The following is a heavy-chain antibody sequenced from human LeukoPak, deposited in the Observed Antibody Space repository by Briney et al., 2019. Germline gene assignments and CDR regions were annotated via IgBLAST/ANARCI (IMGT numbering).Heavy chain of an antibody. J-gene: IGHJ6*02. V-gene: IGHV4-34*01. CDR1: GGSFSGYY. D-gene: IGHD3-3*01. Sequence: RSSETLSLTCAVYGGSFSGYYWSWIRQPPGKGLEWIGEINHSGSTNYNPSLKSRVTISADTSKNQFSLKLSSVTAADTAVYYCARGNPDADFWSGLFTYYYGMDVWGQGTTVTVSS. CDR2: INHSGST. CDR3: ARGNPDADFWSGLFTYYYGMDV.